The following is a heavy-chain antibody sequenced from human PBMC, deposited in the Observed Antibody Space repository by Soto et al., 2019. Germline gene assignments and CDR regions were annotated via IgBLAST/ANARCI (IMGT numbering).Heavy chain of an antibody. D-gene: IGHD2-2*01. J-gene: IGHJ4*02. CDR3: AKGTWYQLLPFSYFDY. V-gene: IGHV3-9*01. CDR2: ISWNSGSI. Sequence: EVQLVESGGGLVQPGRSLRLSCAASGFTFDDYAVHWVRQAPGKGLEWDSGISWNSGSIGYAVSVKGRFTISRDNAKNSLYLQMYSLRAEDTALYYCAKGTWYQLLPFSYFDYWGQGTLVTVS. CDR1: GFTFDDYA.